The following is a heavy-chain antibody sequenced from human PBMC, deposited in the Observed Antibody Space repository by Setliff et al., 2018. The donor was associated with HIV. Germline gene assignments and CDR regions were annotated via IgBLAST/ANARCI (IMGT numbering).Heavy chain of an antibody. CDR2: IYYSGST. J-gene: IGHJ4*02. CDR3: ARHSPSDY. Sequence: SETLSLTCTVSGGSISSYYWSWIRQPPGKGPEWIGYIYYSGSTNYNPSLKSRVTISVDTSKNQFSLKLSSVTAADTAVYYCARHSPSDYWGQGTLVTVSS. V-gene: IGHV4-59*08. CDR1: GGSISSYY.